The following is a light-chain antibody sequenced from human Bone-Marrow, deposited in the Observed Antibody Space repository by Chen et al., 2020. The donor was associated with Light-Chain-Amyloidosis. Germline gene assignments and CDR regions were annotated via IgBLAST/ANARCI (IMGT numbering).Light chain of an antibody. V-gene: IGLV2-14*03. J-gene: IGLJ2*01. CDR2: DVS. CDR3: SSYTSSSTLV. Sequence: SSLPQPASVSGSPGQSITISCTGTSSDAGGYNYVSWYQPHPGKAPKRIIFDVSNRPSGVSKRFSGAKSGNTASLTISGLQAEDEADYYCSSYTSSSTLVFGGGTKLTVL. CDR1: SSDAGGYNY.